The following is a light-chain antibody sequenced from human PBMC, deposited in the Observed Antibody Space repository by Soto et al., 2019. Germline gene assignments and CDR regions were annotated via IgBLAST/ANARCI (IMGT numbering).Light chain of an antibody. CDR1: QSVRSGY. CDR2: GAS. V-gene: IGKV3-20*01. CDR3: HQYGNSPLT. J-gene: IGKJ4*01. Sequence: EIVLTQSPGTLSLSPGERATLSCRASQSVRSGYFAWYQQKPGQAPRLLIVGASSRATGIPDRFSGGGSGTYFTLTTSTLQPEDFALYYCHQYGNSPLTFGGGTTVEIK.